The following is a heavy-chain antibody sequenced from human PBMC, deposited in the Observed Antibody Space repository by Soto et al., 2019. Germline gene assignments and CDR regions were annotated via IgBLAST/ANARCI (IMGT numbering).Heavy chain of an antibody. D-gene: IGHD6-19*01. CDR2: INHSGRA. J-gene: IGHJ4*02. Sequence: SETLSLTCAVSGGSFSGYPWTWIRQPPGRGLEWIGEINHSGRANHNPSLKSRVTMSVDTSKNQVSLNLSSVTAADAAVYYCARHPTFSGWEYYFHYWGQGTPVTVSS. CDR3: ARHPTFSGWEYYFHY. V-gene: IGHV4-34*01. CDR1: GGSFSGYP.